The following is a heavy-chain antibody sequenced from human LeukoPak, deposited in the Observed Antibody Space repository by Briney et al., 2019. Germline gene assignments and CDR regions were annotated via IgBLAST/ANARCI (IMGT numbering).Heavy chain of an antibody. J-gene: IGHJ4*02. CDR2: ISGSGGST. D-gene: IGHD2-2*01. Sequence: PGGSLRLSCAASGPTFSNYAMSWVRQAPGMGLEWVSAISGSGGSTYYADSVKGRFTSSRDNSKNTPYLQMNSLRAEDTAVYYCARARTLGYCRSTRCRSIDYWGQGTLVTVSS. CDR1: GPTFSNYA. CDR3: ARARTLGYCRSTRCRSIDY. V-gene: IGHV3-23*01.